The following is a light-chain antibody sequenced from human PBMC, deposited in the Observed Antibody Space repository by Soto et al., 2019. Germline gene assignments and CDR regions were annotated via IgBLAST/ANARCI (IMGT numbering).Light chain of an antibody. CDR3: QQYNNWSPRT. CDR1: QSVSSN. V-gene: IGKV3-15*01. Sequence: EIVMTQSPATLSVSPGERATLSCRASQSVSSNLAWYQQKPGQAPRLLIYGASTRATGIPARFSGSGSGTEFTLTISSLQSEDFAVYYCQQYNNWSPRTFGQGPKVEI. CDR2: GAS. J-gene: IGKJ1*01.